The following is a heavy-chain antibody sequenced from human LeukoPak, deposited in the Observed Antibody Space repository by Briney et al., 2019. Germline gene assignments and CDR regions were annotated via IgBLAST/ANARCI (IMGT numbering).Heavy chain of an antibody. Sequence: GGSLRLSCAASGFTFSSYWMSWMRQAPGKGLEWVANIKYDGNEEYYVDSVRGRFTISRDNAKISLYLQLNSLRVEDTAVYYCKSGGAAPGSFDYWGQGTLVTVSP. D-gene: IGHD1-1*01. V-gene: IGHV3-7*01. CDR2: IKYDGNEE. CDR3: KSGGAAPGSFDY. CDR1: GFTFSSYW. J-gene: IGHJ4*02.